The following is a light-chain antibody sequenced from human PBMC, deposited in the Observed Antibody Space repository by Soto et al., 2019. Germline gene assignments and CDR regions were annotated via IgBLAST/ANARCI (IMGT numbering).Light chain of an antibody. CDR2: WAS. CDR3: QQYYSTPPT. V-gene: IGKV4-1*01. CDR1: QSVLYSSNNKNY. J-gene: IGKJ1*01. Sequence: DIVMTQSPDSLAVSLGERATINCKSSQSVLYSSNNKNYLAWYQQKPGQPPKLLIYWASTRESGVPDRFSGSGTRTDITLTINSLQAEDVAVYYSQQYYSTPPTFGQGAKVKIK.